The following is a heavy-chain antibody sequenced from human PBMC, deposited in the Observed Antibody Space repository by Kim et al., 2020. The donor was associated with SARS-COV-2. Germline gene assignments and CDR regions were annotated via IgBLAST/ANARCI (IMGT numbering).Heavy chain of an antibody. Sequence: EQKFQGRVTMTEDTSTDTAYMELSSLRSEDTAVYYCATVAAISNDAFDIWGQGTMVTVSS. J-gene: IGHJ3*02. V-gene: IGHV1-24*01. CDR3: ATVAAISNDAFDI. D-gene: IGHD2-15*01.